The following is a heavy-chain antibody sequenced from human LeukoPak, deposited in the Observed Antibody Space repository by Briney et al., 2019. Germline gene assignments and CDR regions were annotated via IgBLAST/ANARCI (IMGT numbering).Heavy chain of an antibody. D-gene: IGHD5-24*01. V-gene: IGHV3-30*18. CDR1: GFTFSSYG. CDR2: ISYDGSNK. J-gene: IGHJ4*02. Sequence: PGGSLRLSCAASGFTFSSYGIHWVRQAPGKGLEWVAVISYDGSNKYYADSVKGRFTISRDNSKNTLYLQMNSLRAEDTAMYYCAKDETRDGYNIGATDNWGQGTLVTVSS. CDR3: AKDETRDGYNIGATDN.